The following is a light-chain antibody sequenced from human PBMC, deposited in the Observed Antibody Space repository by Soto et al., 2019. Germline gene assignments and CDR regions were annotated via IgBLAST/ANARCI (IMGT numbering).Light chain of an antibody. CDR3: GTWDIGLRAVV. J-gene: IGLJ2*01. CDR2: DND. CDR1: SSNIGNNY. V-gene: IGLV1-51*01. Sequence: QSVLTQPPSVSAAPGQKVSISCSGTSSNIGNNYVSWYQYLPGTAPRLLIYDNDKRPSGIPDRFSGSKSGTSATLGITGLQTVDEADYYCGTWDIGLRAVVFGGGTKLTVL.